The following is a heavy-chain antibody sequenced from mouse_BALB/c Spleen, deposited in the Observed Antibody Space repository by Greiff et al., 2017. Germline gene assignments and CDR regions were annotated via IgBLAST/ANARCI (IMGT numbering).Heavy chain of an antibody. J-gene: IGHJ2*01. CDR2: ISSGSSTI. CDR1: GFPFSSFG. D-gene: IGHD1-2*01. Sequence: EVQRVESGGGLVQPGGSRKLSCAASGFPFSSFGMHWVRQAPGKGLEWVAYISSGSSTIYYADTVKGRFTISRDNPKNTLFLQMTSRRAEDTAMYDCATSGYGYDYMDYWGQGTTLTVSS. CDR3: ATSGYGYDYMDY. V-gene: IGHV5-17*02.